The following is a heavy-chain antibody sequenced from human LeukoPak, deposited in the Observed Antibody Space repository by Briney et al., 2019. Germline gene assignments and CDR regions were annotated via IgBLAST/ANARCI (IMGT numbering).Heavy chain of an antibody. CDR3: AREPATMVRGAP. D-gene: IGHD3-10*01. V-gene: IGHV4-4*02. CDR1: GGSISSSNW. J-gene: IGHJ5*02. CDR2: IYHSGST. Sequence: SETPSLTCAVSGGSISSSNWWSWVRQPPGKGLEWIGEIYHSGSTNYNPSLKSRVTISVDKSKNQFSLKLSSVTAADTAVYYCAREPATMVRGAPWGQGTLVTVSS.